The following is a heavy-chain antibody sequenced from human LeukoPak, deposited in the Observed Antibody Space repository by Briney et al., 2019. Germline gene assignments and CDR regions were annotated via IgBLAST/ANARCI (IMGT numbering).Heavy chain of an antibody. Sequence: SETLSLTCTVSGGSISSGSYYWSWIRQPAGKGLEWIGRIYTSGSTHYNPSLKSRVTISVDTSKNKFSLKLSSVTAADTAVYYCASSGSMIVVAIFDYWGQGTLVTVSS. CDR2: IYTSGST. CDR1: GGSISSGSYY. J-gene: IGHJ4*02. V-gene: IGHV4-61*02. D-gene: IGHD3-22*01. CDR3: ASSGSMIVVAIFDY.